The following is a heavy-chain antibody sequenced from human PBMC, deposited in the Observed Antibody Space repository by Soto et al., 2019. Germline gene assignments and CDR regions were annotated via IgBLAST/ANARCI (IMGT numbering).Heavy chain of an antibody. CDR1: GGTFSSYA. CDR2: IIPIFGTA. Sequence: SVKVSCKASGGTFSSYAISWVRQAPGQGPEWMGGIIPIFGTANYAQKFQGRVTITADESTSTAYMELSSLRSEDTAVYYCAREVGNFYSGSYRDLFDYWGQGTLVTVSS. D-gene: IGHD1-26*01. V-gene: IGHV1-69*13. CDR3: AREVGNFYSGSYRDLFDY. J-gene: IGHJ4*02.